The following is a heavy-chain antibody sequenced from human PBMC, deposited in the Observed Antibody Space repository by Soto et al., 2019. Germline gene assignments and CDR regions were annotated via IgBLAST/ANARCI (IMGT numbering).Heavy chain of an antibody. D-gene: IGHD6-19*01. Sequence: PXECLRISCVASGLTFSRCAMSWVRQAPGKGLEWVSIIGGSGTATYYADSVKGRFTISRDNSKNTLYLQMSSLRVEDTAVYYCAKVSDTSDWPYYHGVDVWGQGTTVTVSS. CDR1: GLTFSRCA. CDR2: IGGSGTAT. CDR3: AKVSDTSDWPYYHGVDV. V-gene: IGHV3-23*01. J-gene: IGHJ6*02.